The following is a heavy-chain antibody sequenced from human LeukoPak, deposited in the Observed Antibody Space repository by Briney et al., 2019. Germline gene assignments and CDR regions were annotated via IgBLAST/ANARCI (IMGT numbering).Heavy chain of an antibody. D-gene: IGHD3-10*01. CDR1: GFTFGNYW. Sequence: PGGSLRLSCAASGFTFGNYWMHWVRQAPGKGLVWVSRINTDGSSTSYADSVKGRFTISRDNAKNTLYLQMNSLRAEDTALYYCAKDFGSGSYGRTAGFSMFDYWGQGTLVTVSS. CDR2: INTDGSST. CDR3: AKDFGSGSYGRTAGFSMFDY. V-gene: IGHV3-74*01. J-gene: IGHJ4*02.